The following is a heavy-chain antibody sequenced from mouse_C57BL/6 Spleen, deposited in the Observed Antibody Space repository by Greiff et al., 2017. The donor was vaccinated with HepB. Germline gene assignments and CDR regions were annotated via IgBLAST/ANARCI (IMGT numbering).Heavy chain of an antibody. CDR1: GYTFTSYW. D-gene: IGHD3-2*02. Sequence: QVHVKQPGAELVKPGASVKVSCKASGYTFTSYWMHWVKQRPGQGLEWIGRIHPSDSDTNYNQKFKGKATLTVDKSSSTAYMQLSSLTSEDSAVYYCAIGTAQAMAMDYWGQGTSVTVSS. CDR2: IHPSDSDT. CDR3: AIGTAQAMAMDY. J-gene: IGHJ4*01. V-gene: IGHV1-74*01.